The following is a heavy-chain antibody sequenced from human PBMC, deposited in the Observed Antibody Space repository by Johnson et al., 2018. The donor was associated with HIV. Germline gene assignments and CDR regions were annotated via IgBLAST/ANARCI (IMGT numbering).Heavy chain of an antibody. J-gene: IGHJ3*01. CDR2: IWYDGSNK. CDR3: AREQKFCSGGSCSNAFDV. CDR1: GFTFSSYG. Sequence: QVQLVESGGGVVQPGRSLRLSCAASGFTFSSYGMHWVRQAPGKGLEWVAVIWYDGSNKYYADSVKGRFTISRDNSKNTLYLQMNSLRAEDTALYYCAREQKFCSGGSCSNAFDVWGQGTMVTVSS. V-gene: IGHV3-30*19. D-gene: IGHD2-15*01.